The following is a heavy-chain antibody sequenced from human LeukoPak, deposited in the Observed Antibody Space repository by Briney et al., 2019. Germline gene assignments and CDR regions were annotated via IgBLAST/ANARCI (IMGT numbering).Heavy chain of an antibody. D-gene: IGHD3-22*01. J-gene: IGHJ4*02. CDR2: ISWNSVSI. CDR3: AKGIGYDSSGIDC. Sequence: GGSLRLSCAASGFTFEDYAMHWVRQAPGKGLEWVSGISWNSVSIGYAVSVEGRFTISRDSAKNSLYLQMNSLRAEDMALYYCAKGIGYDSSGIDCWGQGTLVTVSS. V-gene: IGHV3-9*03. CDR1: GFTFEDYA.